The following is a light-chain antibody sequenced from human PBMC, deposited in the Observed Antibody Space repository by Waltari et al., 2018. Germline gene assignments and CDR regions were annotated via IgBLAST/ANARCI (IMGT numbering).Light chain of an antibody. CDR2: EDA. V-gene: IGLV3-21*02. CDR1: NLARKS. J-gene: IGLJ3*02. CDR3: QVWDGITDHWV. Sequence: SYVLTQPPSVSVAPGETATVTCGGDNLARKSVHWFQSKPGQAPVLGLYEDADRPSGIPERFSGSNAGNTASLTISRVEGGDEADYYCQVWDGITDHWVFGGGTKLSVL.